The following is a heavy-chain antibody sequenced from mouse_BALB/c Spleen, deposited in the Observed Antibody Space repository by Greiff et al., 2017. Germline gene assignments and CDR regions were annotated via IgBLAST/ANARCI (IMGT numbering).Heavy chain of an antibody. CDR1: GYTFTSYT. V-gene: IGHV1-4*01. CDR3: ARGDGNYVFAY. D-gene: IGHD2-1*01. Sequence: VQLQESGAELARPGASVKMSCKASGYTFTSYTMHWVKQRPGQGLEWIGYINPSSGYTNYNQKFKDKATLTADKSSSTAYMQLSSLTSEDSAVYYCARGDGNYVFAYWGQGTLVTVSA. J-gene: IGHJ3*01. CDR2: INPSSGYT.